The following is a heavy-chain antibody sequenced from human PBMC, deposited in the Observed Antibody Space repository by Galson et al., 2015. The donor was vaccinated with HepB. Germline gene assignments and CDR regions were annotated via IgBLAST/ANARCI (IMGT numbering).Heavy chain of an antibody. V-gene: IGHV2-70*11. Sequence: PALVKPTQTLTLTCTFSGFSLSTSGMCVSWIRQPPGKALEWLARIDWDDDKYYSTSLKTRLTISKDTSKNQVVLTMTNMDPVDTATYYCARTSITIFGVVIGGNGMDVWGQGTTVTVSS. CDR2: IDWDDDK. D-gene: IGHD3-3*01. CDR1: GFSLSTSGMC. J-gene: IGHJ6*02. CDR3: ARTSITIFGVVIGGNGMDV.